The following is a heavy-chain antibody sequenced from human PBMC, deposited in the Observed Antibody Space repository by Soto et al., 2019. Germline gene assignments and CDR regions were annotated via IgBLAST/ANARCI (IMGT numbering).Heavy chain of an antibody. Sequence: GGSLRLSCAASGFTFNNYAMSWVRQAPGKGLEWVSGIIGSGGSTYYADSVQGRFTISRDNSRNTLYLQMNSLRAEDTAVYFCAKAFEMVAPQRGPFDYLGQGTLVTVSS. D-gene: IGHD2-15*01. J-gene: IGHJ4*02. CDR1: GFTFNNYA. CDR3: AKAFEMVAPQRGPFDY. V-gene: IGHV3-23*01. CDR2: IIGSGGST.